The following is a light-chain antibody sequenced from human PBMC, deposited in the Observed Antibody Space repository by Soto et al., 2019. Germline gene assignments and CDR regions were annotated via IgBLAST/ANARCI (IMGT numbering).Light chain of an antibody. Sequence: SYELTQPPSVSVAPGKTARITCGGNNIGSKSVHWYQQKPGQAPVLVVYYDRDRPSGIPERFSGSNSGNTATLTISRVEAVDDAHYYCLVWDNSSGHLVVFGGGTKLTVL. V-gene: IGLV3-21*04. CDR3: LVWDNSSGHLVV. CDR2: YDR. J-gene: IGLJ2*01. CDR1: NIGSKS.